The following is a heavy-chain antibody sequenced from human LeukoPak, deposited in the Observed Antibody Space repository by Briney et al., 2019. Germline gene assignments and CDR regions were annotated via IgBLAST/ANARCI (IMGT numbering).Heavy chain of an antibody. CDR1: GFTFSNYW. CDR2: IKGDGSVT. Sequence: PGRSLRLSCAASGFTFSNYWMTWVRQAPGKGLEWVANIKGDGSVTHYVDSVEGRFTISRDNAKDSLYLQMNRLRAEDTAKYYCARDTSYYDSRGQYDSIDIWGQGTMVTVSS. J-gene: IGHJ3*02. V-gene: IGHV3-7*01. CDR3: ARDTSYYDSRGQYDSIDI. D-gene: IGHD3-22*01.